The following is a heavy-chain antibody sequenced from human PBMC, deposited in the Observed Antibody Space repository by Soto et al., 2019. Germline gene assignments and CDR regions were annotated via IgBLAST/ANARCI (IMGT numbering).Heavy chain of an antibody. CDR2: IYYSGST. V-gene: IGHV4-59*01. J-gene: IGHJ4*02. Sequence: SETLSLTCTVSGGSISSYYWSWIRQPPGKGLEWIGYIYYSGSTNYNPSLKSRVTISVDTSKNQFSLKLSSVTAADTAVYYCARANVRRYFDWLGADYFDYWGQGTLVTVSS. D-gene: IGHD3-9*01. CDR3: ARANVRRYFDWLGADYFDY. CDR1: GGSISSYY.